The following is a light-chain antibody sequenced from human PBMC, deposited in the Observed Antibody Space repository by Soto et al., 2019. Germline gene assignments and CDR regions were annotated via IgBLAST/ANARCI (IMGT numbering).Light chain of an antibody. Sequence: DIVMTQSPDSLAVSLGERATINCKSSQSLLYNSNNKNYLAWYQQKPGQPPKLLIYWASTRESGVPDRFSGSGSGTDFTLTISSLQAEDVAVYYGQQYYSTSYTFGQGTKLEIK. J-gene: IGKJ2*01. V-gene: IGKV4-1*01. CDR1: QSLLYNSNNKNY. CDR3: QQYYSTSYT. CDR2: WAS.